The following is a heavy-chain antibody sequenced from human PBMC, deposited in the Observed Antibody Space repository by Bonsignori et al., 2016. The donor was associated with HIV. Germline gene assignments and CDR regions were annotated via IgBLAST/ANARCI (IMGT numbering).Heavy chain of an antibody. CDR3: ARYCSSTSCHLPRFDY. Sequence: RQAPGKGLEWIGEINHSGSTNYNPSLKSRVTISVDTSKNQFSLKLSSVTAADTAVYYCARYCSSTSCHLPRFDYWGQGTLVTVSS. CDR2: INHSGST. D-gene: IGHD2-2*01. J-gene: IGHJ4*02. V-gene: IGHV4-34*01.